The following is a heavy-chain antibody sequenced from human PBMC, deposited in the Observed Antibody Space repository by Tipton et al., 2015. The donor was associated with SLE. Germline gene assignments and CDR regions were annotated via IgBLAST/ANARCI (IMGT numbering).Heavy chain of an antibody. CDR3: ARDPDGGLLAAFDI. CDR2: IYYSGST. J-gene: IGHJ3*02. Sequence: TLSLTCTVSGGSISSYYWSWIRQPPGKGLEWIGSIYYSGSTNYSPSLRSRVTISVDTSKNQFSLKLHSLTAADTAVYYCARDPDGGLLAAFDIWGQGTMVTVSS. D-gene: IGHD2-15*01. CDR1: GGSISSYY. V-gene: IGHV4-59*01.